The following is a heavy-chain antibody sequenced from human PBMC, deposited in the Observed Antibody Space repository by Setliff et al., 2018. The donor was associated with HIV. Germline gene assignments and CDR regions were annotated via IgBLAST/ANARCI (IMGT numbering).Heavy chain of an antibody. V-gene: IGHV4-39*02. CDR1: GDSVSNDNYY. CDR2: FHYGGTP. D-gene: IGHD3-22*01. J-gene: IGHJ4*02. Sequence: SETLSLTCAVSGDSVSNDNYYWGWIRQPPGKGLEWIGSFHYGGTPNYNPSLGGRVDISVDTSKNHFSLRLTSVTAADTAAYYCASPSDYYENSGLDYWGQGKLVTVS. CDR3: ASPSDYYENSGLDY.